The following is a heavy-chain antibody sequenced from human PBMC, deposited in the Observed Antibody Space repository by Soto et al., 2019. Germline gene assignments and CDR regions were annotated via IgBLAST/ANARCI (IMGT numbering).Heavy chain of an antibody. Sequence: PSETLSLTCTISGASIRSSYWSWVRQSPGKGLEWIGYVYYTGSTNYNPSLKSRVTISVDTSKNQFYLKLTSVTAADTAVYYCARDLSGSGKSLPPYNWFEPWGQGTLVTVSS. J-gene: IGHJ5*02. CDR2: VYYTGST. V-gene: IGHV4-59*01. CDR1: GASIRSSY. CDR3: ARDLSGSGKSLPPYNWFEP. D-gene: IGHD3-10*01.